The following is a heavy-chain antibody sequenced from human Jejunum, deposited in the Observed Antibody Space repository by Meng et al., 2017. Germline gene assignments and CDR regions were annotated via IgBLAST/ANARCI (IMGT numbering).Heavy chain of an antibody. CDR2: VNTGNGNT. D-gene: IGHD1-1*01. CDR1: GYTFTSAN. V-gene: IGHV1-3*04. Sequence: QVQLGQAWAEVKIPGASVKVSCKASGYTFTSANLHWLRQAPGQEPEWMGWVNTGNGNTHHSQGFRGRVTITRDTSATTAYMELSNLRSEDTAVYFCAREGPPPTNWAFDYWGQGTLVTVSS. J-gene: IGHJ4*02. CDR3: AREGPPPTNWAFDY.